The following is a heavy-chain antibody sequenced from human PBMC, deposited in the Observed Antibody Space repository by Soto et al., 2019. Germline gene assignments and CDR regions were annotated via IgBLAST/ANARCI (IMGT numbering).Heavy chain of an antibody. CDR3: AKRDRGYYYYYGMDV. Sequence: PGGSLRLSCAASGFTFSSYAMSWVREAPGKGLEWVSAISGSGGSTYYADSVKGRFTISRDNSKNTLYLQMNSLRAEDTAVYYCAKRDRGYYYYYGMDVWGQGTTVTVSS. CDR1: GFTFSSYA. V-gene: IGHV3-23*01. CDR2: ISGSGGST. D-gene: IGHD3-10*01. J-gene: IGHJ6*02.